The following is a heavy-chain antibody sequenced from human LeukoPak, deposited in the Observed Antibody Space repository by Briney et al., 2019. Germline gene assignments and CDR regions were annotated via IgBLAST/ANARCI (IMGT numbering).Heavy chain of an antibody. CDR2: ISYDGSNK. D-gene: IGHD2-21*02. Sequence: PGRSLRLSCVASGFTFSSYDMHWVRQAPGKGLEWVAVISYDGSNKYYADSAKGRFTISRDNSKNTLYLQMNSLRAEDTAVYYCARALTFYGMDVWGKGTTVTVSS. CDR1: GFTFSSYD. V-gene: IGHV3-30*04. J-gene: IGHJ6*04. CDR3: ARALTFYGMDV.